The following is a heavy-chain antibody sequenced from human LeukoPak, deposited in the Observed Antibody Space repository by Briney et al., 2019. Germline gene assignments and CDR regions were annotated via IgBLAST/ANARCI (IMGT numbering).Heavy chain of an antibody. CDR3: ARDLAGSGYYFDY. J-gene: IGHJ4*02. Sequence: GGSLRLSCAASGFTFSDYYITWIRQAPGKGLEWVSYISSSGSNIYYADSVKGRFTISRDNAKNSLNLQMNSLRAEDTAVYYCARDLAGSGYYFDYWGQGTLVTVSS. CDR1: GFTFSDYY. V-gene: IGHV3-11*01. CDR2: ISSSGSNI. D-gene: IGHD6-19*01.